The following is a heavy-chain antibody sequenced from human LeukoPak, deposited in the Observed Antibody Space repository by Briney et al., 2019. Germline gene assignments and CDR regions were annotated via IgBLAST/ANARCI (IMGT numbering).Heavy chain of an antibody. J-gene: IGHJ6*03. D-gene: IGHD5-12*01. CDR1: GYTFTSYG. CDR2: ISAYNGNT. CDR3: ARAGSGYDQPLYYYYYMDV. V-gene: IGHV1-18*01. Sequence: ASVKVSCKASGYTFTSYGISWVRQAPGQGLEWMGWISAYNGNTNYAQTLQGRVTMTTDTSTSTAYMELRSLRSDDTAVYYCARAGSGYDQPLYYYYYMDVWGKGTTVTVSS.